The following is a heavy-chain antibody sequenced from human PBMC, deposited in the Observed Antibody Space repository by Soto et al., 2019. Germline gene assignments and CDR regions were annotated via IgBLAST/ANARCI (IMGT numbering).Heavy chain of an antibody. CDR3: ANVVGPRGAGY. CDR1: GFTFSSYG. J-gene: IGHJ4*02. V-gene: IGHV3-30*18. CDR2: ISYDGSNK. Sequence: QVQLVESGGGVVQPGRSLRLSCAASGFTFSSYGMHWVRQAPGKGLEWVAVISYDGSNKYYADSVKGRFTISRDNSKNTLYLQMNSLRAEDTAVYYCANVVGPRGAGYWGQGTLVTVSS. D-gene: IGHD1-26*01.